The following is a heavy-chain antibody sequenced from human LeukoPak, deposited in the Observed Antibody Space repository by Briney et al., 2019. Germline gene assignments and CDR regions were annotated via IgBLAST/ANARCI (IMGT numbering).Heavy chain of an antibody. D-gene: IGHD6-13*01. CDR3: VRAIAAAASY. CDR1: GFTFSDYW. CDR2: IKQDGSER. J-gene: IGHJ4*02. Sequence: GGSLRLSCAASGFTFSDYWMHWVRQAPGRGLEWVANIKQDGSERYYVDSVKGRFTITRDNAKNSLSLQMNSLRVEDTAEYYCVRAIAAAASYWGQGTQVTVSS. V-gene: IGHV3-7*01.